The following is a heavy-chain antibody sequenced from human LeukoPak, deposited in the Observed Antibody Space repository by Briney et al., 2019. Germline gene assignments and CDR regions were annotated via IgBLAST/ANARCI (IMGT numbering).Heavy chain of an antibody. CDR3: TTDSYCGGVCYSELDH. CDR1: GFTFRTVW. Sequence: NPGGSLRLSCAASGFTFRTVWMSWVRQAPGKGLEWVGHIKSNTHGGTTDYAAPVKGRFTISRDDSKNTVYLQMNSLETEDTAVYYCTTDSYCGGVCYSELDHWGQGTLVTVSS. CDR2: IKSNTHGGTT. D-gene: IGHD2-21*02. V-gene: IGHV3-15*01. J-gene: IGHJ5*02.